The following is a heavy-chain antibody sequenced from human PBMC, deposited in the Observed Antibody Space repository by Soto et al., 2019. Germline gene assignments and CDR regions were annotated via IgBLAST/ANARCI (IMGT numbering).Heavy chain of an antibody. CDR2: ISKSGGNT. CDR3: AKDDDGRVGELPWIHP. V-gene: IGHV3-23*01. CDR1: GFTFSSYA. D-gene: IGHD3-10*01. J-gene: IGHJ5*02. Sequence: RSLGLSCAAAGFTFSSYAISWVRQAPGKGLEWVSAISKSGGNTYYADSVKGRCTISRDNSKNTLYLQMNSLRAEDTAIYYCAKDDDGRVGELPWIHPWGQGTLVTV.